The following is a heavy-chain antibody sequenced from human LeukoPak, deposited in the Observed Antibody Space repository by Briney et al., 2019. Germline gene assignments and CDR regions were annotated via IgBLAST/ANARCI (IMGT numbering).Heavy chain of an antibody. D-gene: IGHD5-24*01. CDR2: IYPDDSDT. Sequence: GESLKISCKGSGYIFTNYWVAWVRQMPGKGLEWMGSIYPDDSDTRYSPSSQGQVTISVDKSINIAYLQWSSLKASDTAIYYCARDTTSWLKSFDYWGQGTLVTVSS. CDR1: GYIFTNYW. CDR3: ARDTTSWLKSFDY. J-gene: IGHJ4*02. V-gene: IGHV5-51*01.